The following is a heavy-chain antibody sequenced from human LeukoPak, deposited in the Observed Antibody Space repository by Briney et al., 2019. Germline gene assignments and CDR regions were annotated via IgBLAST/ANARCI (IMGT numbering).Heavy chain of an antibody. CDR3: AKGDKAGPHRYYYYGMDV. CDR1: GFTFNNFE. Sequence: PGGSLRLSCAASGFTFNNFEMNWVRQAPGKGLEWIAYVSGSGSEIHYGASVKGRFTISRDNAKSSVYLQMDSLRAEDTAVYYCAKGDKAGPHRYYYYGMDVWGQGTTVTVSS. V-gene: IGHV3-48*03. J-gene: IGHJ6*02. CDR2: VSGSGSEI. D-gene: IGHD5-24*01.